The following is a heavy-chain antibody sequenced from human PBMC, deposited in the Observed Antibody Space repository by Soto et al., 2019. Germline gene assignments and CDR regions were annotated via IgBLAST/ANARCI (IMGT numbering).Heavy chain of an antibody. D-gene: IGHD4-4*01. V-gene: IGHV1-46*01. Sequence: ASVKVSCKASGYTFTSYYMHWVRQAPGQGLEWMGIINPSGGSTSYAQKFQGRVTMTRDTSTSTVYMELSSLRSEDTAVYYCARFISPYRNEGGPYSSYGMAVGGKGTTVPVPS. CDR3: ARFISPYRNEGGPYSSYGMAV. J-gene: IGHJ6*04. CDR2: INPSGGST. CDR1: GYTFTSYY.